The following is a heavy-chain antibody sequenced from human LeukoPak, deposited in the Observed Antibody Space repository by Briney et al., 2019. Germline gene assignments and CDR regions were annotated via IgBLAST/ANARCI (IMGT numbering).Heavy chain of an antibody. CDR3: ARDGTGGSSGAFDI. CDR1: GFTFSSYG. V-gene: IGHV3-23*01. CDR2: ISGSGGST. Sequence: GGSLRLSCAASGFTFSSYGMSWVRQAPGKGLVWVSAISGSGGSTYYADSVKGRFTISRDNSKNTLYLQMNSLRAEDTAVYYCARDGTGGSSGAFDIWGQGTMVTVSS. J-gene: IGHJ3*02. D-gene: IGHD6-25*01.